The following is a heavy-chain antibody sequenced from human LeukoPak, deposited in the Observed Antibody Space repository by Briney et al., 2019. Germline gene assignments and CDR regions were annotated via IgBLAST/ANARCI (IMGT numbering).Heavy chain of an antibody. CDR2: FNPNSGGT. CDR3: ARDARDYGSGRRGAFDI. V-gene: IGHV1-2*02. D-gene: IGHD3-10*01. J-gene: IGHJ3*02. Sequence: ASVKVSCKASGYTFTGYYMHWVRQAPGQGLEWMGWFNPNSGGTNYAQKFQGRVTMTRDTSISTAYMELSRLRSDDTAVYYCARDARDYGSGRRGAFDIWGQGTMVTVSS. CDR1: GYTFTGYY.